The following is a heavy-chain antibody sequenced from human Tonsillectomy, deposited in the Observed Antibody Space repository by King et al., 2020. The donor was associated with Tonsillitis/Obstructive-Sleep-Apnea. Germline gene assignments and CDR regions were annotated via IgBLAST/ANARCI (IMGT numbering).Heavy chain of an antibody. Sequence: QLVQSGGGVVQPGRSLRLSCAASGFTFSTYAMHWFRQAPGKGLEWVAVISDDGSNKYYADSVKGRFNISRDNSKNTLYLQMNSVRAEDTDVYYCARGIAPRPDYYYYYMDVWGKGTTVTVSS. J-gene: IGHJ6*03. CDR1: GFTFSTYA. V-gene: IGHV3-30*01. CDR3: ARGIAPRPDYYYYYMDV. CDR2: ISDDGSNK. D-gene: IGHD6-6*01.